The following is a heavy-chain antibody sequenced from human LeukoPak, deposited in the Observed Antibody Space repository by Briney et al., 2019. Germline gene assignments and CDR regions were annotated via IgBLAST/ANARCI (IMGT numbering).Heavy chain of an antibody. V-gene: IGHV3-74*01. Sequence: GGSLRLSCAASGFTFSSYWMHWVRQAPGKGLVWVSRIKSDWSTNYADSVKGRFTISRDNAKNTVSLQMNSLRAEDTGVYYCARAPSEIGGYYPEYFRHWGQGTLVTASS. D-gene: IGHD3-22*01. CDR2: IKSDWST. CDR3: ARAPSEIGGYYPEYFRH. J-gene: IGHJ1*01. CDR1: GFTFSSYW.